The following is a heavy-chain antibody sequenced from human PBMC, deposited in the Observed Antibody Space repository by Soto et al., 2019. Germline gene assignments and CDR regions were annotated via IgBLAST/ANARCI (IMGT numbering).Heavy chain of an antibody. CDR3: ALRQECNKTDCYLAWLDP. J-gene: IGHJ5*02. CDR1: GLSLSNGRLG. D-gene: IGHD2-21*02. CDR2: IFSNDDK. Sequence: QVTLKESGPVLVKPTETLTLTCTVSGLSLSNGRLGVSWIRQPPGKALEWLAHIFSNDDKSYSTSLKSRLTISKDTARSQVVLTMTTMDPVDSATYYCALRQECNKTDCYLAWLDPWGQGTLFTVSS. V-gene: IGHV2-26*01.